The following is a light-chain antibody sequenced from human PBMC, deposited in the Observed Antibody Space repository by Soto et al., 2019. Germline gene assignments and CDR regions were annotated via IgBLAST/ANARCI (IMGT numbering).Light chain of an antibody. J-gene: IGLJ2*01. V-gene: IGLV3-21*04. CDR1: NIGSKS. Sequence: SYELTQPPSVTVAPGETARISCGGNNIGSKSLFWYQQKAGQAPVLVIYYDTNRPSGIPERFSGSNSGNTATLTISRVEVRDEADYYCQVWDSSSGHREVFGGGTKLTVL. CDR3: QVWDSSSGHREV. CDR2: YDT.